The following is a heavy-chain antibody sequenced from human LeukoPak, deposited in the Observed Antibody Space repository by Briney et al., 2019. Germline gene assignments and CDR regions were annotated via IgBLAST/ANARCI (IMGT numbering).Heavy chain of an antibody. V-gene: IGHV3-30*01. CDR2: ISSDGSKT. CDR3: ARDSTYRYDSGSSGPHYFDY. D-gene: IGHD3-10*01. Sequence: PGGSLRLSCAASGFIFSNYAMHWVRQAPGKGLEWVALISSDGSKTYHADSVKGRSSISRDNSKNTLYLQLNSLRAEDTSVYYCARDSTYRYDSGSSGPHYFDYWGQGTLVTVSS. CDR1: GFIFSNYA. J-gene: IGHJ4*02.